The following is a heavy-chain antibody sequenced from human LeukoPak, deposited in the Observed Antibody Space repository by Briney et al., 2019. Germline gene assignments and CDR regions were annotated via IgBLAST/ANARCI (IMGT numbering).Heavy chain of an antibody. CDR3: ASYDGFTQDRGDY. V-gene: IGHV3-48*03. CDR2: ISSSSSTI. Sequence: GSLRLSCAASGFTFSSFEMNWVRQAPGKGLEWVSKISSSSSTIYYADSVKGLFTVSRDNAKNSLYLQMNSLRAEDTAVYYCASYDGFTQDRGDYWGQGTLVTVSS. CDR1: GFTFSSFE. D-gene: IGHD3-22*01. J-gene: IGHJ4*02.